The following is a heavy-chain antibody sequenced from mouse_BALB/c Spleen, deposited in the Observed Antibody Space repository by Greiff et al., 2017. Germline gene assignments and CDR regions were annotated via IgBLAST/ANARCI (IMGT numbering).Heavy chain of an antibody. J-gene: IGHJ4*01. CDR1: GFNITDTY. D-gene: IGHD5-5*01. CDR3: ATTQTGDYDAMDY. Sequence: VQLQQSGAELVKPGASVKLSCTASGFNITDTYMHWVKQRPEQGLEWIGRIDPANGNTKYDPKFQGKATITADTSSNTAYLQLSSLTSEDTAVYYGATTQTGDYDAMDYWGQGTSVTVSS. V-gene: IGHV14-3*02. CDR2: IDPANGNT.